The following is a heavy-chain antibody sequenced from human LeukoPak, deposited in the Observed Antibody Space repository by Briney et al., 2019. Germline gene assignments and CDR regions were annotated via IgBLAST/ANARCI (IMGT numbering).Heavy chain of an antibody. V-gene: IGHV1-2*02. Sequence: ASVKVSCKASGYTFTGYYMHWVRQAPGQGLEWMGWINPNSGGTNYAQKLQGRVTMTTDTSTSTAYMELRSLRSDDTAVYYCARDYDILTGPESFDYWGQGTLVTVSS. CDR3: ARDYDILTGPESFDY. CDR1: GYTFTGYY. J-gene: IGHJ4*02. CDR2: INPNSGGT. D-gene: IGHD3-9*01.